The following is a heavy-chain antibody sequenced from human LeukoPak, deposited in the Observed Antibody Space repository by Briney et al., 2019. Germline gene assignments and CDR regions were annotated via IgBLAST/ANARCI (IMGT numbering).Heavy chain of an antibody. J-gene: IGHJ4*02. CDR3: ARVIRNWNYAYFDY. V-gene: IGHV4-34*01. D-gene: IGHD1-7*01. CDR1: GGSFSGYY. CDR2: INHSGST. Sequence: SETLSLTCAVYGGSFSGYYWSWIRQPSGKGLEWIGEINHSGSTNYNPSLKSRVTISVDTSKNQFSLKLSSVTAADTAVYYCARVIRNWNYAYFDYWGQGTLVTVSS.